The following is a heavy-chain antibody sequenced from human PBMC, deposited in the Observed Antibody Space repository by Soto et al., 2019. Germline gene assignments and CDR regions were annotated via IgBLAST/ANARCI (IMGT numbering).Heavy chain of an antibody. V-gene: IGHV2-5*01. D-gene: IGHD1-1*01. CDR1: GISLSTSGVG. J-gene: IGHJ3*02. CDR3: ARGLATLPVFAFDI. CDR2: VYWNDDK. Sequence: SGPTLVNPTQTLTLTCTLSGISLSTSGVGLGWIRQTPGKALEWLALVYWNDDKHYSPSLKSRLTNTKDTSKNQAILTMTNMDPVDTATYFCARGLATLPVFAFDIWGQGTAVTVSS.